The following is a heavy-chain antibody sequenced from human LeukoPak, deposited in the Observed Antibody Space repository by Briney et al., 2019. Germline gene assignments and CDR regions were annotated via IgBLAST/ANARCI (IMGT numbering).Heavy chain of an antibody. V-gene: IGHV1-8*01. D-gene: IGHD1-26*01. CDR3: ARVPREIMSI. CDR1: GYTFTSYD. J-gene: IGHJ3*02. Sequence: ASVKVSCKASGYTFTSYDINWVRQAPGQGLEWMGYMNPNSGYTDYAQRFQGRVTMTRNTSIRTAYMELSSLRSEDTAVYYCARVPREIMSIWGQGTMVTVSS. CDR2: MNPNSGYT.